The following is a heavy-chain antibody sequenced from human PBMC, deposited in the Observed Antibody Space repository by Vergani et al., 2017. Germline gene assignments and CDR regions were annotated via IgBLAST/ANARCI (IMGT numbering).Heavy chain of an antibody. CDR3: ARHGTYGDYDAPRAGYYYYDGMDV. CDR1: GYSFTSYW. CDR2: IYPGDSDT. D-gene: IGHD4-17*01. Sequence: EVQLVQSGAEVKKPGESLKISCKGSGYSFTSYWIGWVRQMPGKGLEWMGIIYPGDSDTRYSPSFQGQVTISADKSISTAYLQWSSLKASNTAMYYCARHGTYGDYDAPRAGYYYYDGMDVWGQGTTVTVSS. V-gene: IGHV5-51*01. J-gene: IGHJ6*02.